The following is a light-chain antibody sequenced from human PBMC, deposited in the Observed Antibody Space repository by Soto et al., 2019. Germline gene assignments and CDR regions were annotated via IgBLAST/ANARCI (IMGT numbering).Light chain of an antibody. CDR2: GNR. V-gene: IGLV1-40*01. CDR3: AAWDDSLSGPV. CDR1: SSNLGAGYD. J-gene: IGLJ2*01. Sequence: QAVVTQPPSVSGAPGQRVTISCTGNSSNLGAGYDVHWYQQLPGAAPKLVIFGNRNRPSGVPERFSGSKSGTSASLAISGLRSEDEADYYCAAWDDSLSGPVFGGGTKLTVL.